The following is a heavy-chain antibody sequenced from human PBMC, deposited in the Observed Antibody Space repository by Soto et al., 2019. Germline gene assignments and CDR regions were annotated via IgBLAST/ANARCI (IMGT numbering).Heavy chain of an antibody. D-gene: IGHD3-10*01. Sequence: GGSLRLSCAASGFTFSSYAMSWVRQAPGKGLEWVSAISGSGGSTYYADSVKGRFTISRDNSKNTLYLQMNSLRAEDTAVYYCKLALMVRGVDWFDPWGQGTLVTVSS. CDR2: ISGSGGST. CDR1: GFTFSSYA. V-gene: IGHV3-23*01. J-gene: IGHJ5*02. CDR3: KLALMVRGVDWFDP.